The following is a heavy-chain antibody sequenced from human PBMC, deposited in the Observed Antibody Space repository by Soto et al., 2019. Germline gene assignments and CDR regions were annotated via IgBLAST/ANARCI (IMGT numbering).Heavy chain of an antibody. J-gene: IGHJ6*02. CDR3: ARSPYYYDSSGYYYYGMDV. D-gene: IGHD3-22*01. V-gene: IGHV3-74*01. CDR1: GFTFSRYW. Sequence: GGSLRLSCAASGFTFSRYWMHWVRQAPGKGLVWVAGISNDGSNTNYADSVKGRFTISRDNSKNTLYLQMNSLRAEDTAVYYCARSPYYYDSSGYYYYGMDVWGQGTTVTVSS. CDR2: ISNDGSNT.